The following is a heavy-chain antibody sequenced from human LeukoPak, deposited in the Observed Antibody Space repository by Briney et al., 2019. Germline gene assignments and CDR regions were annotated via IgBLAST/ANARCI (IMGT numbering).Heavy chain of an antibody. CDR3: AKDRGGNFDSNPRRFYYYMDV. Sequence: GGSLRLSCAASNFMFSNYDMNWARQAPGKGLEWVAFIRYDGSYKNSAESVQGRFTISRDNSRNTLCLQMSRLRAEDTAVYYCAKDRGGNFDSNPRRFYYYMDVWGKGTTVTVSS. CDR2: IRYDGSYK. D-gene: IGHD3-9*01. CDR1: NFMFSNYD. V-gene: IGHV3-30*02. J-gene: IGHJ6*03.